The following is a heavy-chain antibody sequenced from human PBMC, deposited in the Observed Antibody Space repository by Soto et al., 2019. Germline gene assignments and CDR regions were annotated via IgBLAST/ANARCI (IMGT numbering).Heavy chain of an antibody. J-gene: IGHJ4*02. CDR1: VFTFINYA. V-gene: IGHV3-23*01. CDR3: AKALSQFFPFDY. D-gene: IGHD3-3*01. CDR2: ISGGGTST. Sequence: GWSLRLSCASSVFTFINYAMRWVRQAPGKGLEWVSAISGGGTSTYYSDSVKGRFSISRDNSKNTLYLQMNTLRAEDTAVYYCAKALSQFFPFDYWGQGTLVTVSS.